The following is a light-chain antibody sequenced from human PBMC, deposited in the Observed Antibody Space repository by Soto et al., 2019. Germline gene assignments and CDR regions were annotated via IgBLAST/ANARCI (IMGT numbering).Light chain of an antibody. CDR2: EVS. CDR3: SSYTSSSTFYV. Sequence: QSALTQPPSVSGSPGQSVTISCTGTSSDVGSYNRVSWYQQPPGTAPKLMIYEVSNRPSGVPDRFSGSKSGNTASLTISGLQAEDEAYYYGSSYTSSSTFYVFGTGTKVTV. V-gene: IGLV2-18*02. CDR1: SSDVGSYNR. J-gene: IGLJ1*01.